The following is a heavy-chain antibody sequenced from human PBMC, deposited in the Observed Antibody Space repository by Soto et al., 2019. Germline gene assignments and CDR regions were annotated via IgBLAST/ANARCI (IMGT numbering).Heavy chain of an antibody. J-gene: IGHJ4*02. CDR1: GFTFDIYR. CDR2: ISSSSSYI. CDR3: ARTGLSMVDNFDQ. D-gene: IGHD3-10*01. V-gene: IGHV3-21*04. Sequence: GAARLLACGPCGFTFDIYRMDWRREVPGKGLEWVSSISSSSSYIYYADSVKGRFTISRDNSKNTLYLQMNRLRAEDTALYYCARTGLSMVDNFDQWGQGTAVTIS.